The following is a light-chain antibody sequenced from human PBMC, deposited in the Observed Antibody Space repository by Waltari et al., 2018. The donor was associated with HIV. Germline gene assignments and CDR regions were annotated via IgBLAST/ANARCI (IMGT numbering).Light chain of an antibody. J-gene: IGKJ1*01. V-gene: IGKV3-15*01. CDR3: QQYYNWPRT. CDR1: QSVSSN. CDR2: GAS. Sequence: EIVLTQSPATLSVSPGERATLSSRASQSVSSNLAWYQQQPGQAPRLLIYGASTRATGIPAKFSGSGSGTEFTLTISSLQSEDFAVYYCQQYYNWPRTFGQGTKVEIK.